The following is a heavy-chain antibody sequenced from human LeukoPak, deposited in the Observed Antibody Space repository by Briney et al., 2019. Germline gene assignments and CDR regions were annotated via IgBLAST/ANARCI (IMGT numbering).Heavy chain of an antibody. Sequence: PGGSLRLSCAASGFTFSSYWMSWVRQAPGKGLEWVSSISSSSSYIYYADSVKGRFTISRDNAKNSLYLQMNSPRAEDTAVYYCARGGATLFDYWGQGTLVTVSS. D-gene: IGHD1-26*01. CDR3: ARGGATLFDY. CDR2: ISSSSSYI. CDR1: GFTFSSYW. V-gene: IGHV3-21*01. J-gene: IGHJ4*02.